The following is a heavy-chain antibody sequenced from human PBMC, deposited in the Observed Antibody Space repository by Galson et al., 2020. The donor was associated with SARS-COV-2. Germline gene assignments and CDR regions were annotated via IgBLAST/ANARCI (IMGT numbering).Heavy chain of an antibody. J-gene: IGHJ5*02. D-gene: IGHD2-8*01. CDR2: IGGRGAPI. CDR3: AKDRSGILYSTSWYEWFDP. V-gene: IGHV3-23*01. CDR1: GFTFSNFA. Sequence: TRGSLRLSRAAPGFTFSNFAMSWDRQAPGKGLEWVSAIGGRGAPIYYADSVKGRLTISRDNSKNTLYLQMNSLRAEDTALYFCAKDRSGILYSTSWYEWFDPWGQGTLVTVSS.